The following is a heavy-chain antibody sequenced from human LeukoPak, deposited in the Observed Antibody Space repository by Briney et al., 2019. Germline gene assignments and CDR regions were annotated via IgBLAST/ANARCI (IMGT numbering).Heavy chain of an antibody. CDR2: IYNSGST. CDR3: ASGGRGYYDSSGYYDGWFDP. CDR1: GGSISSGGYS. J-gene: IGHJ5*02. V-gene: IGHV4-61*08. Sequence: SETLSLTCAVSGGSISSGGYSWSCIRQPPGKGLEWIVYIYNSGSTNYNPSLKSRVTMSVDTSKNQFSLKLSSVTAADTAVYYCASGGRGYYDSSGYYDGWFDPWGQGTLVTVSS. D-gene: IGHD3-22*01.